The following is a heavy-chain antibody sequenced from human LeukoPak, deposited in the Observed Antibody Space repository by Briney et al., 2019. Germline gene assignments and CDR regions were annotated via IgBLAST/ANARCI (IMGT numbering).Heavy chain of an antibody. D-gene: IGHD4-17*01. V-gene: IGHV4-34*01. CDR3: ARQAVTSAWAFDI. CDR2: INHSGST. CDR1: GGSFSGYY. Sequence: KASETLSLTCAVYGGSFSGYYWSWIRQPPGKGLEWIGEINHSGSTNYNPSLKSRVTISVDTSKNQFSLKLSSVTAADTAVYYCARQAVTSAWAFDIWGQGTMVTVSS. J-gene: IGHJ3*02.